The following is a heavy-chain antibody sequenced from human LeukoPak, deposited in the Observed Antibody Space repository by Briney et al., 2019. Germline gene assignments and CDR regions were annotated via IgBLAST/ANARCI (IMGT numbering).Heavy chain of an antibody. CDR3: ARDRTGSGSYYYFDC. J-gene: IGHJ4*02. D-gene: IGHD1-26*01. V-gene: IGHV3-7*01. CDR2: IKQDGSEK. Sequence: GGSLRLSCAASGFTFSSYWMSWVRQAPGKGLEWVANIKQDGSEKYYVDSVKGRFTISRDNAKNSLYLQMNSLRAEDTAVYYCARDRTGSGSYYYFDCWGQGTLVTVSS. CDR1: GFTFSSYW.